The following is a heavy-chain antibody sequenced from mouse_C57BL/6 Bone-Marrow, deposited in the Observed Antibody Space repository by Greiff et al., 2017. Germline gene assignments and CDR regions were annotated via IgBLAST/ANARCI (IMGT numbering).Heavy chain of an antibody. D-gene: IGHD2-4*01. CDR3: ARRGLRGFDY. J-gene: IGHJ2*01. Sequence: QVQLKQSGPELVKPGASVKISCKASGYAFSSSWMNWVKQRPGKGLEWIGRIYPGDGDTNYNGKFKGKATLTADKSSSTAYMQLSSLTSEDSAVYFCARRGLRGFDYWGQGTTLTVSS. V-gene: IGHV1-82*01. CDR1: GYAFSSSW. CDR2: IYPGDGDT.